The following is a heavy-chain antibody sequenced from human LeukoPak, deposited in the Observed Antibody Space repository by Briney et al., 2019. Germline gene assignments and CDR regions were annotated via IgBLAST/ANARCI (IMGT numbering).Heavy chain of an antibody. CDR3: ARDRSNGDYAFDY. CDR2: ITTYSSYI. V-gene: IGHV3-21*01. D-gene: IGHD4-17*01. CDR1: GFTFDDYA. Sequence: GGSLRLSCAASGFTFDDYAMHWVRQAPGKGLEWVSSITTYSSYIHYADSVKGRFTISRDNAKNSLYLQMNSLRAEDTAVYYCARDRSNGDYAFDYWGQGALVTVSS. J-gene: IGHJ4*02.